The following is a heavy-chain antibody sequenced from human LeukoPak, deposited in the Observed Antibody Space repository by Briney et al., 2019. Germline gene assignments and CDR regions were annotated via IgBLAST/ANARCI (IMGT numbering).Heavy chain of an antibody. D-gene: IGHD3/OR15-3a*01. V-gene: IGHV5-51*01. Sequence: GESLKISCKGSGYSFTSYWIGWVRQMPGKGLEWMGIIYPDDSDTRYSPSFQGQVTISADKSISTAYLQWSSLKASDTAMYYCATLGFGLGYYYGMDVWGQGTTVTVSS. CDR1: GYSFTSYW. J-gene: IGHJ6*02. CDR2: IYPDDSDT. CDR3: ATLGFGLGYYYGMDV.